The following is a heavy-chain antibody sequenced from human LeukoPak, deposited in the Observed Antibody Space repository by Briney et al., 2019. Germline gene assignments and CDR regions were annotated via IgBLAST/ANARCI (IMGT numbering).Heavy chain of an antibody. D-gene: IGHD2-21*02. Sequence: PGGSLRLSCTASGFTFSSSPMHWVRQSPGRGLEYVAGISSHGDKSYYAASVKGRFTISRDNSKNTLALQMSRLRAKDMAVYYCAGDFFGAESGFSVGAFGDSELIVGVFDLWGQGTMVTVSS. V-gene: IGHV3-64*02. J-gene: IGHJ3*01. CDR2: ISSHGDKS. CDR3: AGDFFGAESGFSVGAFGDSELIVGVFDL. CDR1: GFTFSSSP.